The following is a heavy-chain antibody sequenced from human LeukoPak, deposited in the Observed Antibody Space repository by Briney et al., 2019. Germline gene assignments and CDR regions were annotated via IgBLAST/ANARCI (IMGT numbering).Heavy chain of an antibody. CDR3: ARGPVFGMDV. V-gene: IGHV4-34*01. D-gene: IGHD2-8*01. Sequence: SETLSLTCAVYGGSFSGYYWSWIRQPPGKGLEWIGEINHSGSTNYNPSLKSRVTISVDTSKNQFSLKLSSVTAADTAVYYCARGPVFGMDVWGQGTTVTVSS. CDR2: INHSGST. CDR1: GGSFSGYY. J-gene: IGHJ6*02.